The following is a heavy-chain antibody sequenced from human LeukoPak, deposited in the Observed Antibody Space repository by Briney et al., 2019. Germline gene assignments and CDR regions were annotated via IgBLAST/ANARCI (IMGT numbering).Heavy chain of an antibody. V-gene: IGHV3-7*01. CDR3: ASSGSYRFDY. CDR2: IKQDGNEK. CDR1: GFTFSTYW. J-gene: IGHJ4*02. Sequence: PGGSLRLSCAASGFTFSTYWMNWVRQAPGKGLEWVANIKQDGNEKYYVDSVKGRFTISRDNAKNSLYLQMNSLRDEDTAVYYCASSGSYRFDYWGQGTLVTVSS. D-gene: IGHD1-26*01.